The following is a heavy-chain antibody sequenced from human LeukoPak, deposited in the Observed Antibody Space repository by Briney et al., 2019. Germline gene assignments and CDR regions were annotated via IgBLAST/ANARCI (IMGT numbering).Heavy chain of an antibody. CDR2: IYHSGST. CDR3: ARGARNYDFWSGYYTGYYYYYMDV. Sequence: SETLSLTCTVSGYSISSGYYWGWIRQPPGKGLEWIGSIYHSGSTYYNPSLKSRVTISVDTSKNQFSLKLSSVTAADTAVYCCARGARNYDFWSGYYTGYYYYYMDVWGKGTTVTVSS. D-gene: IGHD3-3*01. CDR1: GYSISSGYY. J-gene: IGHJ6*03. V-gene: IGHV4-38-2*02.